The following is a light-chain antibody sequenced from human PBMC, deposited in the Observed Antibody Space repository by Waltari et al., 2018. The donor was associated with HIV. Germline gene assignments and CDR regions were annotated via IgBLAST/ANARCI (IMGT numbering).Light chain of an antibody. CDR2: EVS. J-gene: IGLJ3*02. V-gene: IGLV2-8*01. CDR1: SSDVGGYNF. CDR3: SSYAGSNNLV. Sequence: QSALTQPPSASGSPGQSVTISCTGTSSDVGGYNFVPWYQHHPGNAPKLMIYEVSKRPSGVPDRFSGSKSGNTASLTVSGLQAEDEADYYCSSYAGSNNLVFGGGTKLTVL.